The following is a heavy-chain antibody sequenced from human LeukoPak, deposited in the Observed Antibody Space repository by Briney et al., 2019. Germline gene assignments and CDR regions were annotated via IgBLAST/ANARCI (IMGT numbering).Heavy chain of an antibody. CDR1: GGSISSSSYY. D-gene: IGHD5-24*01. Sequence: SETLSLTCTVSGGSISSSSYYWGWIRQPPGKGLEWIGSIYYSGSTYYNPSLKSRVTISVDTSKNQFSLKLSSVTAADTAVYYCARVWARDGYNYQLDPWGQGTLVTVSS. CDR2: IYYSGST. V-gene: IGHV4-39*07. CDR3: ARVWARDGYNYQLDP. J-gene: IGHJ5*02.